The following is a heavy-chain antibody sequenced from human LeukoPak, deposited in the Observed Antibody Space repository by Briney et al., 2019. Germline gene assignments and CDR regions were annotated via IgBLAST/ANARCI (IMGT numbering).Heavy chain of an antibody. V-gene: IGHV1-69*04. J-gene: IGHJ4*02. CDR2: IIPILGIA. D-gene: IGHD3-16*01. CDR3: ALGASLGEPILRGVVISY. Sequence: SVKVSCKASGGTFSSYAISWVRQAPGQGLEWMGRIIPILGIANYAQKFQGRVTITADKSTSTAYMELSSLRSEDTAVYYCALGASLGEPILRGVVISYRGQGTLVTVSS. CDR1: GGTFSSYA.